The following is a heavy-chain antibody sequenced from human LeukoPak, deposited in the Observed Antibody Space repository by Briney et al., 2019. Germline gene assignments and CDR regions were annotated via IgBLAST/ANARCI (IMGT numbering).Heavy chain of an antibody. D-gene: IGHD3-10*01. Sequence: SETLSLTCTVSGGSISSSSYYWGWIRQPPGKGLEWIGSIYYSGSTYYNPSLKSRVTISVDTSKNQFSLKLSSVTAADTAVYYCARDPHLADYYGSGSPGGFDPWGQGTLVTVSS. CDR3: ARDPHLADYYGSGSPGGFDP. V-gene: IGHV4-39*07. CDR1: GGSISSSSYY. CDR2: IYYSGST. J-gene: IGHJ5*02.